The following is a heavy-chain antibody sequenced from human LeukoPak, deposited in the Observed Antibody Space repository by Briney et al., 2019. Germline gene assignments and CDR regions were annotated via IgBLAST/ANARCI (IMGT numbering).Heavy chain of an antibody. CDR1: GFTFSSYA. CDR3: ARPLDSSNNYFDY. J-gene: IGHJ4*02. Sequence: GGSLRLSCAASGFTFSSYAMHWVRQAPGKGLEWVSFISSSSNYMSYADSVKGRFTISRDNAKNSLYLQMNSLRAEDMAVYYCARPLDSSNNYFDYWGQGTLVTVSA. D-gene: IGHD6-13*01. CDR2: ISSSSNYM. V-gene: IGHV3-21*01.